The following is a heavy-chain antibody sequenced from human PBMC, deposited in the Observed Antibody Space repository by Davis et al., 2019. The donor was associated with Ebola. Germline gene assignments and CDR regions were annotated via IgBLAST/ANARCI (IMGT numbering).Heavy chain of an antibody. Sequence: GESLKISCAGSGFYFGTYDMHWVRQASGKGLEWVSAIDTAGDSYYAGAVKGRFTISREDAMSSLYLQMNSLTAGDSAVYYCVREFPVAGSYYYYGMDVWGKGTTVTVSS. J-gene: IGHJ6*04. D-gene: IGHD6-19*01. CDR1: GFYFGTYD. V-gene: IGHV3-13*01. CDR2: IDTAGDS. CDR3: VREFPVAGSYYYYGMDV.